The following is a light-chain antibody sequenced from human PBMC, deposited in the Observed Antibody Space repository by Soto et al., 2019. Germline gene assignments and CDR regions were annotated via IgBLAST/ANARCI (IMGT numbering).Light chain of an antibody. V-gene: IGKV1-39*01. CDR3: QQSCSSPRT. CDR2: TSS. CDR1: QSISTY. Sequence: DIPMTQSPSSLSASVGDRVTITCRASQSISTYLNWYQQKPGKAPNLLIYTSSNLQPGVPSRFSGRGSGTDFTLAISSLQPEDFATYYCQQSCSSPRTFGQGTKVEI. J-gene: IGKJ1*01.